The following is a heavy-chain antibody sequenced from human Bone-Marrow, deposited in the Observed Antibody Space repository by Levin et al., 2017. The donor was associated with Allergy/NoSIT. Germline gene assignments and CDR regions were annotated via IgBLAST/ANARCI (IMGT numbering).Heavy chain of an antibody. D-gene: IGHD6-19*01. J-gene: IGHJ4*02. CDR3: AAGYSSGWYLGY. CDR2: ISSSSSTI. V-gene: IGHV3-48*02. CDR1: GFTFSSYS. Sequence: EASVKVSCAASGFTFSSYSMNWVRQAPGKGLEWVSYISSSSSTIYYADSVKGRFTISRDNAKNSLYLQMNSLRDEDTAVYYCAAGYSSGWYLGYWGQGTLVTVSS.